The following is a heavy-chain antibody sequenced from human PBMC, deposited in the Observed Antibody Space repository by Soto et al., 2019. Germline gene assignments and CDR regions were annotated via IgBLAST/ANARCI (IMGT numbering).Heavy chain of an antibody. Sequence: SETLSLTCTVSGGSISSYYWSWIRQPPGKGLEWIGYIYYSGSTNYNHSLKSRVTISVDTSKNQFSLKLSSVTAADTAVYYCARLGVLDGDYPDYYYYYYMDVWGKGTTVTVSS. CDR2: IYYSGST. CDR3: ARLGVLDGDYPDYYYYYYMDV. J-gene: IGHJ6*03. V-gene: IGHV4-59*08. D-gene: IGHD4-17*01. CDR1: GGSISSYY.